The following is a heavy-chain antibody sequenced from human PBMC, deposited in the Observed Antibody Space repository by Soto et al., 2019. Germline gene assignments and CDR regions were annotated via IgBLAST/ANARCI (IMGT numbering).Heavy chain of an antibody. J-gene: IGHJ5*02. V-gene: IGHV4-59*01. D-gene: IGHD3-3*01. CDR2: IYYSGST. Sequence: SETLPLTCTVSGGSISSYYWGWIRQPPGKGLEWIGYIYYSGSTNYNPSLKSRVTISVDTSKNQFSLKLSSVTAADTAVYYCARVLFGRGNWFDPWGQGTLVTVSS. CDR1: GGSISSYY. CDR3: ARVLFGRGNWFDP.